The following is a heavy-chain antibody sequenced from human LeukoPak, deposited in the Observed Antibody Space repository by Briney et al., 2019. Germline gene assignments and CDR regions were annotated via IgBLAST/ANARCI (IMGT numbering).Heavy chain of an antibody. CDR3: AREEAMGDAFDI. CDR2: IIPILGIA. J-gene: IGHJ3*02. CDR1: GGTFSSYT. Sequence: ASVKVSCKASGGTFSSYTISWVRQAPGQGLEWMGRIIPILGIANYAQKFQGRVTITADKSTSTAYMELSSLRSDDTAVYYCAREEAMGDAFDIWGQGTMVTVSS. V-gene: IGHV1-69*02. D-gene: IGHD5-24*01.